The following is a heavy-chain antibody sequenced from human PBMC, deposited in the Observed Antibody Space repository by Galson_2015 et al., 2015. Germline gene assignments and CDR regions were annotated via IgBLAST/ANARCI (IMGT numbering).Heavy chain of an antibody. V-gene: IGHV3-30*18. CDR2: ISYDGSNK. CDR3: AKEGGYDFLWSYFDY. Sequence: SLRLSCAASGFTFSSYGMHWVRQAPGEGLEWVAVISYDGSNKYYADSVKGRFTISRDNSKNTLYLQMNSLRAEDTAVYYCAKEGGYDFLWSYFDYWGQGTLVTVSS. J-gene: IGHJ4*02. CDR1: GFTFSSYG. D-gene: IGHD5-12*01.